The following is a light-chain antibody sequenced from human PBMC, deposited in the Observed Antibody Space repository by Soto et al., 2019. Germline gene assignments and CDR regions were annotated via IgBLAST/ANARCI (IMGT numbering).Light chain of an antibody. CDR2: DVT. J-gene: IGLJ3*02. CDR3: CSYAGSYTLGV. CDR1: SSDVGGYNL. V-gene: IGLV2-11*01. Sequence: QSALTQPRSVSGSLGQSVTISCTGTSSDVGGYNLVSWYRLNPGKAPERLIFDVTKRPSGVPDRFSGSKSGNTASLTISGLQAEDETDYYCCSYAGSYTLGVFGGGTKLTVL.